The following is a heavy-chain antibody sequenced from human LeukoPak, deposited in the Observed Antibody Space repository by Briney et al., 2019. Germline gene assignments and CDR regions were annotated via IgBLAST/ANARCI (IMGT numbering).Heavy chain of an antibody. CDR2: ISGSGGST. Sequence: GGSLRLSCAASGFTFSSYAMSWVRQAPGKGLEWVSAISGSGGSTYYADSVKGRFTISRDNSKNTLYLQMNSLRAEDTAVYYCARASGIAAAGNIDYWGQGTLVTVSS. D-gene: IGHD6-13*01. CDR3: ARASGIAAAGNIDY. J-gene: IGHJ4*02. CDR1: GFTFSSYA. V-gene: IGHV3-23*01.